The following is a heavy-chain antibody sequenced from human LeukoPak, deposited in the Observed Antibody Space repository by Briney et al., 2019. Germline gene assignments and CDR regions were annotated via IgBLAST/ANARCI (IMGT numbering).Heavy chain of an antibody. CDR2: ISWNSGTI. Sequence: GGSLRLSCAASGFSFDDYAMHWVRQAPGKGLEWVSGISWNSGTIGYADSVKGRFTISRDNAKNSLHLQMNSLRAEDTAFYYCAFTDGGYWGQGTLVTVSS. V-gene: IGHV3-9*01. CDR3: AFTDGGY. D-gene: IGHD3-16*01. CDR1: GFSFDDYA. J-gene: IGHJ4*02.